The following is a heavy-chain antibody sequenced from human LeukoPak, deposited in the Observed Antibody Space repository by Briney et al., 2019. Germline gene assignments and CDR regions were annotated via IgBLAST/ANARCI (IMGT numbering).Heavy chain of an antibody. CDR3: AREGGVAAAGDY. J-gene: IGHJ4*01. CDR1: GFTLSSYW. V-gene: IGHV3-7*03. D-gene: IGHD6-13*01. Sequence: GGPLRLSCAASGFTLSSYWMSWVCQAPGKGLEWVANIKQDGSEKYYVDSVKGRFTISRDNAKNSLYLQMNSLRAEDTAVYYCAREGGVAAAGDYWVHGTLVTVSS. CDR2: IKQDGSEK.